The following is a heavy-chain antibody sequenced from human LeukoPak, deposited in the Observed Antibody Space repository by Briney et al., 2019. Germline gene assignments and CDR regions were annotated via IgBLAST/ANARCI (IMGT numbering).Heavy chain of an antibody. V-gene: IGHV1-69*13. Sequence: ASVKVSCKASGGTFSSYAISWVRQAPGQGLEWMGGIIPIFGTANYAQKFQGRVTITADESTSTAYMELSSLRSEDTAVYYCLAGVGYYYCYGMDVWGQGTTVTVSS. D-gene: IGHD1-26*01. J-gene: IGHJ6*02. CDR3: LAGVGYYYCYGMDV. CDR2: IIPIFGTA. CDR1: GGTFSSYA.